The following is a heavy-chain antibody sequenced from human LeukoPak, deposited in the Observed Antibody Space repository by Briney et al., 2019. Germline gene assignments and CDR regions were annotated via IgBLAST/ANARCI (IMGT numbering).Heavy chain of an antibody. J-gene: IGHJ5*02. CDR2: INHSGST. CDR1: GGSFSGHY. Sequence: SETLSLTCAVYGGSFSGHYWSWIRQPPGKGLEWIGEINHSGSTNYNPSLKSRVTISVDTSKNQFSLKLSSVTAADTAVYYCARDKLYAVDPWGQGTLVTVSS. CDR3: ARDKLYAVDP. D-gene: IGHD2/OR15-2a*01. V-gene: IGHV4-34*01.